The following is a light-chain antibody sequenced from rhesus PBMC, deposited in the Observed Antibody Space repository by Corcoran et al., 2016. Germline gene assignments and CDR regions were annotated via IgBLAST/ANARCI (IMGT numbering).Light chain of an antibody. V-gene: IGLV2-23*01. J-gene: IGLJ1*01. CDR2: DVS. CDR3: CSYAGSNTFI. Sequence: QSAPPQPPSVSGSPGQSVTISCTGTSSDVGGYNYVSWYQQHPGKAPKLMIYDVSKRPSGVSDRFSGSKSGNTASLTISGLQSEDEADFYCCSYAGSNTFIFGVGTRLTVL. CDR1: SSDVGGYNY.